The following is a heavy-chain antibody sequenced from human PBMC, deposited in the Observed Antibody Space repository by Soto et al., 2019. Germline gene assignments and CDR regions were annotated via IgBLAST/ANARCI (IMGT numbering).Heavy chain of an antibody. D-gene: IGHD3-3*01. CDR3: ARARGSYDFWSGYLY. CDR1: GFPFSSYA. CDR2: ISYDGSNK. V-gene: IGHV3-30-3*01. Sequence: QSGGSLRRSCTASGFPFSSYAMHWVRQAPVKGLAWVAVISYDGSNKYYADSVKGRFTISRDNSKNTLYLQMNSLRAEDTAVYYCARARGSYDFWSGYLYWGQGTLVTVSS. J-gene: IGHJ1*01.